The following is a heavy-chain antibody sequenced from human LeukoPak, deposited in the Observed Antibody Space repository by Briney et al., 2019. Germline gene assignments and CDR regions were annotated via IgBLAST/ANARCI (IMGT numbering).Heavy chain of an antibody. CDR1: GFTFSDYY. V-gene: IGHV3-11*06. CDR3: ARDGDGRYGEDYFDY. CDR2: ISSSRIYT. D-gene: IGHD7-27*01. Sequence: GGSLRLSCAASGFTFSDYYMTWIRQAPGKGLEWVSYISSSRIYTNYADSVKGRFTISRDNTKNSLYLQMNTLRAEDTAVYYCARDGDGRYGEDYFDYWGQGTLVTVSS. J-gene: IGHJ4*02.